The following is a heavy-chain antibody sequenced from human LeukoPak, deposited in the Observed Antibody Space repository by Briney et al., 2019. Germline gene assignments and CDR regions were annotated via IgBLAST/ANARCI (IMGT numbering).Heavy chain of an antibody. CDR3: ARRGAREYHGLDV. CDR2: ISGSGGST. Sequence: GGSLRLSCAASGFTFSSYAMSWVRQAPGKGLEWVSAISGSGGSTYYADSVKGRFTISRDNSKNTLYLQMNSLRGEDTALYHCARRGAREYHGLDVWGQGTTVTVSS. V-gene: IGHV3-23*01. D-gene: IGHD3-10*01. CDR1: GFTFSSYA. J-gene: IGHJ6*02.